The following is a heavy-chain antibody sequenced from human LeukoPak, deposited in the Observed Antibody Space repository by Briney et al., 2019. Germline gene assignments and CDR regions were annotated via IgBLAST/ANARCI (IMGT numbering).Heavy chain of an antibody. J-gene: IGHJ6*03. CDR2: IKEDGSAK. V-gene: IGHV3-7*01. CDR1: GFIFSSYW. D-gene: IGHD2-15*01. Sequence: GGSLRLSCAASGFIFSSYWMSWVRQAPGKGLEWVANIKEDGSAKDYVDSVKGRFTISRDNAKNSLYLQMNSLRAEDTAVYYCARDVIARNYYYYMDVWGKGTTVTVSS. CDR3: ARDVIARNYYYYMDV.